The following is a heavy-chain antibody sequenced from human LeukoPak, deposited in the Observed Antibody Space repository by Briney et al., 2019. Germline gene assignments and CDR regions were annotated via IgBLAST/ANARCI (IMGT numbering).Heavy chain of an antibody. D-gene: IGHD3-22*01. CDR1: GGSISSYY. CDR2: IYYSGST. J-gene: IGHJ3*02. V-gene: IGHV4-59*01. CDR3: GRDTGYYDSSGYDAFDI. Sequence: SETLSLTCTVSGGSISSYYWSWIRQPPGKGLEWIGYIYYSGSTNYNPSLKSRVTISVDTSKNQFSLKLSSVTAADTAVYYCGRDTGYYDSSGYDAFDIWGQGTMVTVSS.